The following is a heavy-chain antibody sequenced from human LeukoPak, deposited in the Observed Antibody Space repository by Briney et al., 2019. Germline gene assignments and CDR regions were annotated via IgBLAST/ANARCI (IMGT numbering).Heavy chain of an antibody. J-gene: IGHJ3*02. Sequence: GGSLRLSCAASGFPLSTSWMLWVRQTPGKGLVWLSRISPDGSSTSYADSVKGRFTVSRDIARNTVTLQMNSLRAEDSAVYYCARLQGITPQPMTEGFDIWGQGTMVTVSS. CDR1: GFPLSTSW. CDR2: ISPDGSST. V-gene: IGHV3-74*01. D-gene: IGHD3-16*01. CDR3: ARLQGITPQPMTEGFDI.